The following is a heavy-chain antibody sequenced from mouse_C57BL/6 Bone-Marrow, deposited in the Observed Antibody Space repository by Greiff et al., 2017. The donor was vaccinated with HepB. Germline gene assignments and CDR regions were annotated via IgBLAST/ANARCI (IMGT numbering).Heavy chain of an antibody. J-gene: IGHJ4*01. CDR3: ARSRQLRLRGGGPYAMDY. D-gene: IGHD3-2*02. V-gene: IGHV1-69*01. Sequence: QVQLQQPGAELVMPGASVKLSCKASGYTFTSYWMHWVKQRPGQGLEWIGEIDPSDSYTNYNQKFKGKSTLTVDKSSSTAYMQLSSLTSEESAVYYCARSRQLRLRGGGPYAMDYWGQGTSVTVSS. CDR1: GYTFTSYW. CDR2: IDPSDSYT.